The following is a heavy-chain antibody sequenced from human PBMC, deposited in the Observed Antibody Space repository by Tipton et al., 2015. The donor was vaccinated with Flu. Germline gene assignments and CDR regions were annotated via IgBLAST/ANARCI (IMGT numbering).Heavy chain of an antibody. CDR3: GRPGVAAVAPPARLDC. J-gene: IGHJ4*02. V-gene: IGHV1-46*04. Sequence: QMQLVQSGAEVKKPGSSVKVSCRASGGTFSNYTINWVRQAPGQGLEWMGIINPSGGSTIYAQMLQDRVTMTRDTSTSTVYMELGIRGSGDPPISFCGRPGVAAVAPPARLDCWGRGPLLPVS. CDR1: GGTFSNYT. D-gene: IGHD6-13*01. CDR2: INPSGGST.